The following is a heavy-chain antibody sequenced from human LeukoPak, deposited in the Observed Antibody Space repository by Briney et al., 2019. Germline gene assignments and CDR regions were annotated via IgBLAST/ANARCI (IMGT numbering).Heavy chain of an antibody. J-gene: IGHJ4*02. V-gene: IGHV3-15*01. CDR1: GFTFSNAW. CDR2: IKSKSDGGTT. CDR3: TTEPRITMVRGVLGITDY. D-gene: IGHD3-10*01. Sequence: RGSLRLSCAASGFTFSNAWMNWVRQAPGKGLEWVGRIKSKSDGGTTDYAAPVKGRFTISRDDSKNTLYLQMNSLKTEDTAVYYCTTEPRITMVRGVLGITDYWGQGTLVTVSS.